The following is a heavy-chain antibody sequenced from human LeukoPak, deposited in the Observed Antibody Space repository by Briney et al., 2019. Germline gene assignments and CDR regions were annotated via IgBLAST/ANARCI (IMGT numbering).Heavy chain of an antibody. CDR2: IYPGDSDT. Sequence: GESLRISCKASGYTFATYWIAXXRQMPGKGLXWMGIIYPGDSDTRYSPSFQGHVTISADRSISTAYLQWSSLRASDTAMYYCARTGAAGMYNWLDPWGQGTLVTVSS. J-gene: IGHJ5*02. D-gene: IGHD6-13*01. V-gene: IGHV5-51*01. CDR1: GYTFATYW. CDR3: ARTGAAGMYNWLDP.